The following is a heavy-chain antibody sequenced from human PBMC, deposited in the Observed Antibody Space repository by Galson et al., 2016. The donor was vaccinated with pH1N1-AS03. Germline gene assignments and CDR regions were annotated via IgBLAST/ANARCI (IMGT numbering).Heavy chain of an antibody. J-gene: IGHJ4*02. V-gene: IGHV4-31*01. D-gene: IGHD1-26*01. CDR3: ARQDSGAYYLDS. CDR1: GGSIRSSGYY. Sequence: TLSLTCTVSGGSIRSSGYYWNWIRQHPGKGLEWIGYIFHSGSTYYNPSLESLVSISVDTSKNQFSLKLKSVTAADTAVYYCARQDSGAYYLDSWGPGTLVTVSS. CDR2: IFHSGST.